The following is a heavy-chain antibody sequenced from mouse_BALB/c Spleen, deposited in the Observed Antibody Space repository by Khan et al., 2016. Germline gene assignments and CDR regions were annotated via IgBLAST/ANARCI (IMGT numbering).Heavy chain of an antibody. V-gene: IGHV9-3-1*01. CDR2: INTYTGEP. CDR1: GYTFTNYG. D-gene: IGHD2-3*01. J-gene: IGHJ4*01. CDR3: ARWLLRYYAMDY. Sequence: QIQLVQSGPELKKPGETVKISCKASGYTFTNYGMNWVKQAPGKGLKWMGWINTYTGEPTYADDFKGRFAFSLETSASTAYLQINNLKNEDTATYFGARWLLRYYAMDYWGQGTSVTVSS.